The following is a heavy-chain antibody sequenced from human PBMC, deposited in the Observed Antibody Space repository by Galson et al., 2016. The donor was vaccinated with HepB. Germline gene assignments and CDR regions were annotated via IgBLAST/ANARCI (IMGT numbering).Heavy chain of an antibody. V-gene: IGHV1-8*01. CDR2: MNPNNGHT. Sequence: SVKVSCKASGYTFTSYDINWVRQAPGQGLEWMGWMNPNNGHTGYALKFQGRVTMTGSTSESAAHLEVTGLRSEDTAVYYCARDSYGDYSNWFDPWGQGTLVTVSS. CDR1: GYTFTSYD. J-gene: IGHJ5*02. CDR3: ARDSYGDYSNWFDP. D-gene: IGHD3-22*01.